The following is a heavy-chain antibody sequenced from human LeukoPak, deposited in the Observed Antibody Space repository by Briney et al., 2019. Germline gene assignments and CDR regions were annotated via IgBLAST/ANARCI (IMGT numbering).Heavy chain of an antibody. D-gene: IGHD1-26*01. CDR2: ISWNSGSI. V-gene: IGHV3-9*01. Sequence: GGSLRLSCAASGFTFSSYAMSWVRQAPGKGLEWVSGISWNSGSIGYADSVKGRFTISRDNAKNSLYLQMNSLRAEDTALYYCAEGLGVGYWYFDLWGRGTLVTVSS. J-gene: IGHJ2*01. CDR3: AEGLGVGYWYFDL. CDR1: GFTFSSYA.